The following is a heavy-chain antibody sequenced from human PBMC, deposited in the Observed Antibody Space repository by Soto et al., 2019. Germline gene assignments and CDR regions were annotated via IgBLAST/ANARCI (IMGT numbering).Heavy chain of an antibody. V-gene: IGHV3-23*01. CDR1: GFTFRSYA. CDR3: AHPPIAAHHHPYGMDV. CDR2: ISGSGGST. Sequence: GGSLRLSCAASGFTFRSYAMSWVRQAPGKGLEWVSAISGSGGSTYYADSVKGRFTISRDNSKNTLYLQMNSLRAEATAVYYCAHPPIAAHHHPYGMDVWGQGTTVTVSS. J-gene: IGHJ6*02.